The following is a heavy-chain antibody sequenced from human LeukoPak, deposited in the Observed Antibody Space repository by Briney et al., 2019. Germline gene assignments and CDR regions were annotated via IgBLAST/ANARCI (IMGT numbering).Heavy chain of an antibody. CDR1: GGSFSGYY. J-gene: IGHJ5*02. Sequence: PPETLSLTCAVYGGSFSGYYWSWIRQPPGKGLEWIGEINHSGSTNYNPSLKSRVTISVDTSKTQFSLKLSSVTAADTAVYYCAKEEFSAWFDPWGQGTLVTVSS. CDR2: INHSGST. V-gene: IGHV4-34*01. CDR3: AKEEFSAWFDP. D-gene: IGHD2/OR15-2a*01.